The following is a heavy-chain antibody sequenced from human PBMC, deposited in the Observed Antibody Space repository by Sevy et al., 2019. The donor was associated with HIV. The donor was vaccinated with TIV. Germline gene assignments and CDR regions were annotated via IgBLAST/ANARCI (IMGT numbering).Heavy chain of an antibody. V-gene: IGHV3-33*01. D-gene: IGHD3-16*01. CDR2: IWYDGTDK. CDR3: ARYWGRDGHSIDY. Sequence: GGSLRLSCATSGFIFSNYAMHWIRQAPGKGLEWVAVIWYDGTDKYYADSVQGRFTISRDNSKNTLYLQMNSLRVGDTAVYYCARYWGRDGHSIDYWGQGTLVTVSS. J-gene: IGHJ4*02. CDR1: GFIFSNYA.